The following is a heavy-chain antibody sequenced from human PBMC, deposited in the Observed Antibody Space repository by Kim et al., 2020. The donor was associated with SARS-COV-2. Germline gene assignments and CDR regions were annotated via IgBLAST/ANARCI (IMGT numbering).Heavy chain of an antibody. CDR3: AGEVPPLGPSARSALRQGDYYYYGMDV. V-gene: IGHV1-69*04. Sequence: SVKVSCKAFGGPSRSYGLSWVRQAPGQGLEWRGRIIPIGNMTDYAQKFQGRVTITEDRMNTAYLEQPSLRPEDTAVHYCAGEVPPLGPSARSALRQGDYYYYGMDVWGQGTTVTVSS. CDR2: IIPIGNMT. D-gene: IGHD2-15*01. J-gene: IGHJ6*02. CDR1: GGPSRSYG.